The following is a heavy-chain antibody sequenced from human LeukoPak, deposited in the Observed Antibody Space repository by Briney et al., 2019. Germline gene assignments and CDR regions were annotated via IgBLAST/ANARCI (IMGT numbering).Heavy chain of an antibody. CDR3: AILYYDFWSGPFFDY. CDR2: IYYSGST. Sequence: SETLSLTCTVSGGSISSGDYYWSWIRQPPGKGLVWIGYIYYSGSTYYNPSLKSRVTISVGTSKNQFSLKLSSVTAADTAVYYCAILYYDFWSGPFFDYWGQGTLVTVSS. D-gene: IGHD3-3*01. J-gene: IGHJ4*02. V-gene: IGHV4-30-4*08. CDR1: GGSISSGDYY.